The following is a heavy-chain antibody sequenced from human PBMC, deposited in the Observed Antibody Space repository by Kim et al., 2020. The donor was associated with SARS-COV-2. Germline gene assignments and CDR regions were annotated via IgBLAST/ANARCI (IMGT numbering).Heavy chain of an antibody. CDR3: ARSYCSTTSCNYGMDV. D-gene: IGHD2-2*01. J-gene: IGHJ6*02. CDR2: IYTDGRT. V-gene: IGHV3-53*01. Sequence: GGSLRLSCAASGFTVSSNFMTWVRQAPGKGLEWVSVIYTDGRTYSADSVKGRFTISRDNSENTLYLQMNSLRAEDTALYYCARSYCSTTSCNYGMDVWG. CDR1: GFTVSSNF.